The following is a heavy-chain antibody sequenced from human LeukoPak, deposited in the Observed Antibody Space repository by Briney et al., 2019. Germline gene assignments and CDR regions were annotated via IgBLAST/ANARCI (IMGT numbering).Heavy chain of an antibody. CDR3: ARLDFWSGYYTDNWFDP. CDR2: INHSGST. CDR1: GGSFSGYY. V-gene: IGHV4-34*01. J-gene: IGHJ5*02. Sequence: SETLSLTCAVYGGSFSGYYWSWIRQPPGKGLEWIGEINHSGSTNYNPSLKSRVTISVDTSKNQFSLKLSSVTAADTAVYYCARLDFWSGYYTDNWFDPWGQGTLVTVSS. D-gene: IGHD3-3*01.